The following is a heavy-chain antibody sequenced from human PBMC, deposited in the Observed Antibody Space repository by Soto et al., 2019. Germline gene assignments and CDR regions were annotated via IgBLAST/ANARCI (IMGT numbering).Heavy chain of an antibody. CDR1: GFIFSGYG. J-gene: IGHJ6*02. CDR2: ISYDGRRK. CDR3: AKDILRDQLDWGMDV. Sequence: QVQLVESGGGVVQPGGSLRLSCSGSGFIFSGYGMHWVRQPPGKGLEWVAVISYDGRRKYYEDSVKGRFTVSRDNSQNTVYLEMNSLRDEDSAIYYCAKDILRDQLDWGMDVWGQGTTVTVSS. D-gene: IGHD3-9*01. V-gene: IGHV3-30*18.